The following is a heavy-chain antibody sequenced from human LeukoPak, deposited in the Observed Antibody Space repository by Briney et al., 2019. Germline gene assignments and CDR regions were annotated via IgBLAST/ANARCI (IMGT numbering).Heavy chain of an antibody. D-gene: IGHD3-9*01. CDR1: GFTFSSYG. CDR2: IRYDGSNK. CDR3: AKDESIYDILTGYSGY. Sequence: GGSLRLSCAASGFTFSSYGMHWVRQAPGKGLEWVAFIRYDGSNKYYADSVKGRFTISRDNSKNTLYLQMNSLRAEDTAVYYCAKDESIYDILTGYSGYWGQGTLVTVSS. V-gene: IGHV3-30*02. J-gene: IGHJ4*02.